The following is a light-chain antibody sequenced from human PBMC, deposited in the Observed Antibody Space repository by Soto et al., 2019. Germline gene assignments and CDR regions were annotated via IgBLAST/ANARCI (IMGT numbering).Light chain of an antibody. J-gene: IGKJ1*01. CDR2: GAS. CDR3: QRYGSSPRT. V-gene: IGKV3-20*01. Sequence: EIVLTQSPGTLSLSPGERATLSCRASQAVSSSNLAWYQQKPGQAPKVLISGASSRATGVPDRFSGSGSGTDFTLTISRLEPEDFAVYYCQRYGSSPRTFGQGTKVEIK. CDR1: QAVSSSN.